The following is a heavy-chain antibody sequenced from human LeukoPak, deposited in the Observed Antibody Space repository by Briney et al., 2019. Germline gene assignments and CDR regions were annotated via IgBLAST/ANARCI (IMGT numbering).Heavy chain of an antibody. D-gene: IGHD3-9*01. CDR3: TTGYYDILTGYNDY. V-gene: IGHV3-15*01. Sequence: GGSLRLSCAASGFTFSNAWMSWVRQAPGKGLEWVGRIKSKTDGGTTDYAAPVKGRFTISRDDSKNTLYLQMNSLKTEDTAVYYCTTGYYDILTGYNDYWGQGTLVTVSS. J-gene: IGHJ4*02. CDR1: GFTFSNAW. CDR2: IKSKTDGGTT.